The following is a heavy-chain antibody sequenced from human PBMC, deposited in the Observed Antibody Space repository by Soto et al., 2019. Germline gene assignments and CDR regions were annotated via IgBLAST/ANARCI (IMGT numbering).Heavy chain of an antibody. CDR2: TYYRSKWNN. CDR3: ARDVPPVAGSLGDAFDV. D-gene: IGHD6-19*01. CDR1: GDSVSSNSAA. V-gene: IGHV6-1*01. Sequence: SQTLSLTCAISGDSVSSNSAAWNWIRQSPSRGLEWLGRTYYRSKWNNDYAISVKSRITINPDTSKNQFSLQLNSVTPEDTAVYYCARDVPPVAGSLGDAFDVWGQGTMVTVSS. J-gene: IGHJ3*01.